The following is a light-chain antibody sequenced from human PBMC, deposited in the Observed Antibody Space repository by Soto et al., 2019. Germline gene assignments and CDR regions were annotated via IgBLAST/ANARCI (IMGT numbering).Light chain of an antibody. V-gene: IGKV3-20*01. CDR3: QQYAGSPTWT. CDR2: GAS. CDR1: QSVSSSY. J-gene: IGKJ1*01. Sequence: EIVFTQAPGTLSLSPGERAALSCRASQSVSSSYLAWYQQKPGQAPRLLIYGASSRATGIPDRFSGSGSGTDFTLTISRLEPEDFAVYYCQQYAGSPTWTFGQGTKVDIK.